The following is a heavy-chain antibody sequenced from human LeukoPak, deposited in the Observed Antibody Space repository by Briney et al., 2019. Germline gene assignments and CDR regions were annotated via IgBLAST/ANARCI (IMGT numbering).Heavy chain of an antibody. D-gene: IGHD3-10*01. CDR2: ISYDGSNK. CDR1: GFTFSSYG. V-gene: IGHV3-30*18. CDR3: AKDFLWFGESYYFDY. Sequence: PGRSLRLSCAASGFTFSSYGMHWVRQAPGKGLEWVAVISYDGSNKYYADSVKGRFTISRDNSKNTLYLQMNSLRAEDTAVYYCAKDFLWFGESYYFDYWGRGTLVTVSS. J-gene: IGHJ4*02.